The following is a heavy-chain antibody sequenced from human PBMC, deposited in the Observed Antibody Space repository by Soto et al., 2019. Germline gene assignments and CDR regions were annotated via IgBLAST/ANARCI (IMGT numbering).Heavy chain of an antibody. D-gene: IGHD6-13*01. CDR1: GFAFSSYG. CDR2: ISSSSSTI. CDR3: AKSAAADSSSWHTPSYYYYGMDV. J-gene: IGHJ6*02. Sequence: GGSLRLSCTASGFAFSSYGMNWVRQAPGKGLEWVSSISSSSSTIYFADSVRGRFTISRDNAKNTLYLQMNSLRAEDTAVYYCAKSAAADSSSWHTPSYYYYGMDVWGQGTTVTVSS. V-gene: IGHV3-48*01.